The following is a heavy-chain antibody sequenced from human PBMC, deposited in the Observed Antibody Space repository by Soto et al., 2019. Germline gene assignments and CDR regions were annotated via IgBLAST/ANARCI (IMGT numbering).Heavy chain of an antibody. CDR2: ISFDGNNK. J-gene: IGHJ6*02. CDR1: GFTFSTYA. Sequence: QVQLVESGGGVVQPGRSLRLSCAASGFTFSTYAMHWVRQAPGKGLDWLAVISFDGNNKYYADAVKGRFTISRDNSKNTLYLQMRSLRAEDTAVYYCARETDGMDVWGQGTTVTVSS. CDR3: ARETDGMDV. V-gene: IGHV3-30-3*01.